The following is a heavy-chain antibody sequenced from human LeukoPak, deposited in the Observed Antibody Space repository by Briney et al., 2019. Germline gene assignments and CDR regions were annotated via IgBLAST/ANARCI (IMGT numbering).Heavy chain of an antibody. V-gene: IGHV3-23*01. CDR3: AKFGSIAARLTCFDY. CDR1: GFTFSSYA. Sequence: PGGSLRLSCAASGFTFSSYAMSWVRQAPGKGLEWVSAISGSGGSTYYADSEKGRFTISRDNSKNTLYLQMNSLRAEDTAVYYCAKFGSIAARLTCFDYWGQGTLVTVSS. J-gene: IGHJ4*02. D-gene: IGHD6-6*01. CDR2: ISGSGGST.